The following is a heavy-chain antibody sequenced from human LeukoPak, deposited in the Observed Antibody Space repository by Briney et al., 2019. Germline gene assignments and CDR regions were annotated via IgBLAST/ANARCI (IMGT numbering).Heavy chain of an antibody. CDR3: ARLVLDAFDI. V-gene: IGHV3-7*01. Sequence: GGSLRLSCETSGFTFSSYWMTWVRQAPGKGLEWVANIKQDGSEKYYVDSVKGRFTISRDNAKNSLYLQMNSLRAEDTAVYYCARLVLDAFDIWGQGTMVTVSS. CDR1: GFTFSSYW. CDR2: IKQDGSEK. D-gene: IGHD4/OR15-4a*01. J-gene: IGHJ3*02.